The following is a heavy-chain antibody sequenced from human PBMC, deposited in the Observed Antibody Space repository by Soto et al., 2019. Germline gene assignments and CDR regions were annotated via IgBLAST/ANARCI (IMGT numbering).Heavy chain of an antibody. V-gene: IGHV7-4-1*01. CDR1: GYTFTSYA. CDR2: INTNTGNP. D-gene: IGHD4-4*01. J-gene: IGHJ4*02. Sequence: ASVKVSCKASGYTFTSYAMNWVRQAPGQGLEWMGWINTNTGNPTYAQGFTGRFVFSLDTSVSTAYLQICSLRAEDTAVYYCARGTPFKATVTLGYWGQGTLVTVSS. CDR3: ARGTPFKATVTLGY.